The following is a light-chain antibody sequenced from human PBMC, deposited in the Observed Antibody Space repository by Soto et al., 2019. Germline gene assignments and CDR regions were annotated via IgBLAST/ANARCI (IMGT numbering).Light chain of an antibody. CDR2: GYS. J-gene: IGKJ2*01. Sequence: VLTQSPGTLSLSPGERVTLSCRASQSIINNYLAWYQQRPGQAPRLLIYGYSDRATGIPDRFSGSGSGTHFTHTISRLEPEDCAVYYCHQYGSSPPYTFGEGNNVEI. V-gene: IGKV3-20*01. CDR3: HQYGSSPPYT. CDR1: QSIINNY.